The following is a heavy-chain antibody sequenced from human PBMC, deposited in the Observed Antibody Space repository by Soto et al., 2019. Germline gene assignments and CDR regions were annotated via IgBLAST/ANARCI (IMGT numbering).Heavy chain of an antibody. D-gene: IGHD2-2*01. CDR1: GFTFSSYW. CDR2: INSDGSST. CDR3: ARMIWGYCSSTSCYDAFDI. J-gene: IGHJ3*02. V-gene: IGHV3-74*01. Sequence: EVQLVESGGGLVQPGGSLRLSCAASGFTFSSYWMHWVRQAPGKGLVWVSRINSDGSSTSYADSVKGRFTISRDNAKNPLYLQMNSLRAEDTAVYYCARMIWGYCSSTSCYDAFDIWGQGTMVTVSS.